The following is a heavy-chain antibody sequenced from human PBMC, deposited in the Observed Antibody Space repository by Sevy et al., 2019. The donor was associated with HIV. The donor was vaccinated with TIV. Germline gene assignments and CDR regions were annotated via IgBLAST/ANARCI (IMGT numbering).Heavy chain of an antibody. CDR2: ISGSGGST. CDR3: AKGGDGSGSFDAFDI. D-gene: IGHD3-10*01. J-gene: IGHJ3*02. CDR1: GFTFSSYA. V-gene: IGHV3-23*01. Sequence: GGSLRLSCAASGFTFSSYAMSWDRQAPGKGLEWVSAISGSGGSTYYADSVKGRFTISRDNSKNTLYLQMNSLRAEDTAVYYCAKGGDGSGSFDAFDIWGQGTMVTVSS.